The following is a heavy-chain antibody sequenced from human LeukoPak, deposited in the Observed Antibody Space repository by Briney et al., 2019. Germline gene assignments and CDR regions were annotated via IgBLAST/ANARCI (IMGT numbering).Heavy chain of an antibody. V-gene: IGHV3-48*02. D-gene: IGHD6-13*01. Sequence: GGSLRLSCAASGFTFSSYSMNWVRQAPGKGLEWVSYISSSSSGIYYADSVKGRFTISGDNAKNSLYLEMNSLRDEDTAVYYCARESSWYLDYWGQGTLVTVSS. CDR2: ISSSSSGI. CDR1: GFTFSSYS. CDR3: ARESSWYLDY. J-gene: IGHJ4*02.